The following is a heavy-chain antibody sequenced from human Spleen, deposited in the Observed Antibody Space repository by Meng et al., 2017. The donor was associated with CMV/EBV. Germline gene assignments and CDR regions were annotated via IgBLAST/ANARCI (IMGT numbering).Heavy chain of an antibody. Sequence: GESLKISCAASGFTFDSYGMTWVRQAQGEGLEGVSAISGSGDVTYYRDSVTGRFIISRDNAKNTLYLQMNSLSAEDTAVYYCARSSGTYYYGMEVWGQGTTVTVSS. CDR2: ISGSGDVT. D-gene: IGHD2-15*01. CDR3: ARSSGTYYYGMEV. J-gene: IGHJ6*02. V-gene: IGHV3-23*01. CDR1: GFTFDSYG.